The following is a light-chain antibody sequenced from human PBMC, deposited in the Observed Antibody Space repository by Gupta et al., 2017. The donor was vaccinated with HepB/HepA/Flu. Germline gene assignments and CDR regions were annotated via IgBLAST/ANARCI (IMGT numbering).Light chain of an antibody. J-gene: IGLJ2*01. CDR2: DVS. CDR1: SGEVGGYNY. CDR3: SSYTSSSTLV. V-gene: IGLV2-14*03. Sequence: QSALTQPASVSGSPGQSSTISCTGTSGEVGGYNYVSWYQQHPGKAPKLMIYDVSHRPSGVSNLFSGSKSGNTASLTISVLQAEDEADYYCSSYTSSSTLVFGGGTKLTVL.